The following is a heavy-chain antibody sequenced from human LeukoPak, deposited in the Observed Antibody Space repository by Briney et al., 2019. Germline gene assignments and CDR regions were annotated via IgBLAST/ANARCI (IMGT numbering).Heavy chain of an antibody. D-gene: IGHD3-22*01. CDR1: GGSISSSSYY. CDR3: ARDRYSGYYYGDWFDP. CDR2: IYYSGST. Sequence: SETLSLTCTVSGGSISSSSYYWGWIRQPPGKALEWIGSIYYSGSTYYNPSLKSRVTISVDTSKNQFSLKLSSVTAADTAVYYCARDRYSGYYYGDWFDPWGQGTLVTVSS. V-gene: IGHV4-39*07. J-gene: IGHJ5*02.